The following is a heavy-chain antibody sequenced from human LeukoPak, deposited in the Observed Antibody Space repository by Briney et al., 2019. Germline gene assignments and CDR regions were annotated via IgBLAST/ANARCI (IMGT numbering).Heavy chain of an antibody. D-gene: IGHD1-26*01. CDR3: AKVPSGSYYGGGFDY. V-gene: IGHV3-23*01. CDR2: ISGSGGST. Sequence: PGGSLRLSCAASGFTFSSYAMSWVRQAPGKGLEWVSAISGSGGSTYYADSVKGRFTISRDNSKNTLYLQMNSLRAEDTAVYYCAKVPSGSYYGGGFDYWGQGTLVTVSS. CDR1: GFTFSSYA. J-gene: IGHJ4*02.